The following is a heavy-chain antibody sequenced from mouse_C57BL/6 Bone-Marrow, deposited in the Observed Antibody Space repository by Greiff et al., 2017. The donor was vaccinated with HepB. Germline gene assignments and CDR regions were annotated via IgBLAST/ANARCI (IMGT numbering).Heavy chain of an antibody. V-gene: IGHV5-16*01. CDR2: INYDGSST. J-gene: IGHJ4*01. Sequence: EVQLVESEGGLVQPGSSMKLSCTASGFTFSDYYMAWVRQVPEKGLEWVANINYDGSSTYYLDSLKSRFIISRDNAKNILYLQMSSLKSEDTATYYCARDLYYDYFTGWAMDYWGQGTSVTVSS. D-gene: IGHD2-4*01. CDR3: ARDLYYDYFTGWAMDY. CDR1: GFTFSDYY.